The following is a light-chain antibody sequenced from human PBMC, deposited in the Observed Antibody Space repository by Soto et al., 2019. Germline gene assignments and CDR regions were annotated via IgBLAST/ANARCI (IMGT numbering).Light chain of an antibody. Sequence: DIVMTQSPLSLPVTPGEPASISCRSSQSLLHSNGYNFLDWYLQKPGQSPQLLIYLGSNRASGVHDRFSGSGSGTDFTLKSSRVEAEDVGVYYCMQALQTPVTFGQGTRLEVK. CDR1: QSLLHSNGYNF. J-gene: IGKJ5*01. CDR2: LGS. V-gene: IGKV2-28*01. CDR3: MQALQTPVT.